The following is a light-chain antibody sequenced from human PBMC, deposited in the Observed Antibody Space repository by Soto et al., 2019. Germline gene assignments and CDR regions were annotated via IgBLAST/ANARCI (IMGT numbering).Light chain of an antibody. J-gene: IGLJ2*01. CDR3: SSYTRSTTRV. Sequence: QSALTQPASVSGSPGQSITISCTGFSSDIGTYNLVSWYQQHPGKAPKLMIYEVSNRPSGVSNRFSGSKSANTASLTISGLQAEDEADYYCSSYTRSTTRVFGGGTKLTVL. V-gene: IGLV2-14*02. CDR2: EVS. CDR1: SSDIGTYNL.